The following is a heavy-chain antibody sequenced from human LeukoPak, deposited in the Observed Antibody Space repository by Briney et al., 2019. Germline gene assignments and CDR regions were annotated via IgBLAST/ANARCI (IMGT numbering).Heavy chain of an antibody. Sequence: SQTLSLTCTVSGGSISSGDYYWSWIRQPPGKGLEWIGYIYYSGSTYYNPSLKSRVTISVDASKNQFSLKLSSVTAADTAVYYCARRGSAAALGYWGQGTLVTVSS. V-gene: IGHV4-30-4*08. CDR2: IYYSGST. J-gene: IGHJ4*02. CDR1: GGSISSGDYY. CDR3: ARRGSAAALGY. D-gene: IGHD6-13*01.